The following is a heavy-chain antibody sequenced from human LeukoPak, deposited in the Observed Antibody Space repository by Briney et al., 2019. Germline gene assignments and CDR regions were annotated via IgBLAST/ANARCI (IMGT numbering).Heavy chain of an antibody. CDR1: GFTFSGYT. CDR2: ISSSGADI. J-gene: IGHJ6*03. CDR3: ARDREFCPSSNCPPDYHYYYMDV. V-gene: IGHV3-21*01. D-gene: IGHD2-2*01. Sequence: PGGSLRLSCAASGFTFSGYTMTWVRQTPGKGLEWVSSISSSGADIDFAASVKGRFTVSRDNAKKSLYLEMNSLRGDDTAVYYCARDREFCPSSNCPPDYHYYYMDVWGRGTTVSVSS.